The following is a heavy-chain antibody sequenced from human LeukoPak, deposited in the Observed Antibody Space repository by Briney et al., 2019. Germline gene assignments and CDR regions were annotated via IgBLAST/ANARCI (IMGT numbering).Heavy chain of an antibody. CDR2: INPRGGST. V-gene: IGHV1-46*01. CDR3: ARPLREAAVAGIDY. CDR1: GYSFTSYY. D-gene: IGHD6-19*01. J-gene: IGHJ4*02. Sequence: ASVKGSCKAAGYSFTSYYMHWVRQAPGQGLEWMGIINPRGGSTSYAQKFQGRVTMTRDTSTSTVCMELSSQRSEDTAVYYCARPLREAAVAGIDYWGQGTLVTVSS.